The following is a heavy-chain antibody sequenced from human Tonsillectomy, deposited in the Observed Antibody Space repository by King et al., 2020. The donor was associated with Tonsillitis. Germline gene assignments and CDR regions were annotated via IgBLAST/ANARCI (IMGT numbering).Heavy chain of an antibody. CDR2: ISAYNGNT. J-gene: IGHJ4*02. Sequence: QLVQSGAEVKKPGASVKVSCKASGYTFTSYGISWVRQAPGQGLEWMGWISAYNGNTNYAQKLQGRVTMTTDTSTSTAYMELRSLRSDDAAVYYCARCSTSKDSGSPNHFDYWGQGTLVTVSS. CDR1: GYTFTSYG. V-gene: IGHV1-18*04. D-gene: IGHD1-26*01. CDR3: ARCSTSKDSGSPNHFDY.